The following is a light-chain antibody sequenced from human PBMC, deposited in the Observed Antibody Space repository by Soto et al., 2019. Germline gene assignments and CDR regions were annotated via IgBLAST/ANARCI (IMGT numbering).Light chain of an antibody. Sequence: NFMLTQPHSVSESPGKTVTISCTRSSGSIASNYVQWYQQRPGSAPTTVIYEDNQRPSGVPDRFSGSIDSSSNSASLTISGLKTEDEADYYCQSYDSSNHPIVVFGGGTQLTVL. CDR3: QSYDSSNHPIVV. CDR2: EDN. V-gene: IGLV6-57*04. J-gene: IGLJ2*01. CDR1: SGSIASNY.